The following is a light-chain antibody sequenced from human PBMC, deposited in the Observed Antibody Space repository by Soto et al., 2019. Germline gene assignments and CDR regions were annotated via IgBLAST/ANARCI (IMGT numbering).Light chain of an antibody. V-gene: IGKV3-15*01. CDR1: QSVGTK. Sequence: EVVLRQSPATLSVSPGEGATLTCRASQSVGTKLAWYQQKPGQSPRILIYAASTRATGVPARFGGSGSETEFTLTINSLQSEDFALYYCQQYNDASPITFGQGTRLEIK. CDR2: AAS. J-gene: IGKJ5*01. CDR3: QQYNDASPIT.